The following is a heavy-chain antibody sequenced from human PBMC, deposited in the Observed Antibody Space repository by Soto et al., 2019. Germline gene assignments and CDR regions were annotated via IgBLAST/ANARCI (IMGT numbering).Heavy chain of an antibody. D-gene: IGHD5-12*01. CDR1: GYIFTRYG. Sequence: ASVKVSCKASGYIFTRYGITWVRQAPGQGLEWVGWISAKNGNTNSGQKFQGRVTMTTDTSTSTAYMELRSLRSDDTAIYCCARDVDIGTHPTGDWFDSWGQGTLVTVSS. V-gene: IGHV1-18*01. J-gene: IGHJ5*01. CDR2: ISAKNGNT. CDR3: ARDVDIGTHPTGDWFDS.